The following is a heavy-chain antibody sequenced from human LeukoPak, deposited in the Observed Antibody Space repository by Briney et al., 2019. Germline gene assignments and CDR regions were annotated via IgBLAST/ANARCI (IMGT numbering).Heavy chain of an antibody. CDR1: GGSISNVNYY. J-gene: IGHJ3*02. D-gene: IGHD3-10*01. CDR2: IYYSGTT. Sequence: RTSETLSLTCTVSGGSISNVNYYWGWIRQPPGKGLEWIGTIYYSGTTYYNLSLKSRVTIFVDTSKNQFSLRLNSVTAADTAVYYCAKTYYYGSGSHAFDIWGQGTMVTVSS. V-gene: IGHV4-39*01. CDR3: AKTYYYGSGSHAFDI.